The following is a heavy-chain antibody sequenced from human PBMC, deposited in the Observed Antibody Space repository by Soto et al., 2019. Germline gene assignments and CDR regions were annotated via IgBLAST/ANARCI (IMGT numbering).Heavy chain of an antibody. V-gene: IGHV1-18*04. CDR2: ISAYNGNT. CDR1: GYTFTGYG. J-gene: IGHJ4*02. CDR3: ARDFGYCTHGVCSYFEY. D-gene: IGHD2-8*01. Sequence: SVKVSCKASGYTFTGYGISWVRQAPGQGLECMGWISAYNGNTNYAQKLQGRVTMTTDTSTSTAYMELRSLRSDDTAVYYCARDFGYCTHGVCSYFEYWCQGTLVSVSS.